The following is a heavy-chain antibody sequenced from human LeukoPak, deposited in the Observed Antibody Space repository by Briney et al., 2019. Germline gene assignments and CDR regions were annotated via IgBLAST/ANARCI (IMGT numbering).Heavy chain of an antibody. Sequence: GGSLRLSCSASGFTFSSYAMHWVPQAPGKGLEYVSSISYNGGSTSYAESVKGRFTISRDNSKNTLYLQMISLRAEDTAVYYCVKEGYSGGWSFRYFDYWGQGTLVTVSS. J-gene: IGHJ4*02. CDR1: GFTFSSYA. V-gene: IGHV3-64D*06. CDR3: VKEGYSGGWSFRYFDY. CDR2: ISYNGGST. D-gene: IGHD6-19*01.